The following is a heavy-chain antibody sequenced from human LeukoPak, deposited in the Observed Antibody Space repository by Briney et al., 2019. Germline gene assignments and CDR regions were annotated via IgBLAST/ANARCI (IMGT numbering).Heavy chain of an antibody. V-gene: IGHV1-2*02. CDR2: INPYSGDT. J-gene: IGHJ4*02. D-gene: IGHD4-23*01. CDR3: ARDEGVDGGSRGYYFEH. Sequence: ASVKVSCKASGYTFTGYFIHWVRQAPGQGLERMGWINPYSGDTNYAQRFQGRVSMTRDTSISTVYMELSRLRSDDTALYYCARDEGVDGGSRGYYFEHWGQGTLVTVSS. CDR1: GYTFTGYF.